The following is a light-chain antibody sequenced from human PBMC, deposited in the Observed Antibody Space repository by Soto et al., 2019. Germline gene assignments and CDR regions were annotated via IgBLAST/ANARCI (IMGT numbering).Light chain of an antibody. J-gene: IGKJ1*01. CDR2: AAS. V-gene: IGKV1-27*01. CDR3: QKYNSAPRT. CDR1: QGISNF. Sequence: DIQMTQSPPSLSASVGDRVTITCRASQGISNFLAWYQQKPGTAPKLLISAASTLQSGVSSRFSGSGSGTDFTLTISSFQPGDVATYYCQKYNSAPRTFGQGTNVEI.